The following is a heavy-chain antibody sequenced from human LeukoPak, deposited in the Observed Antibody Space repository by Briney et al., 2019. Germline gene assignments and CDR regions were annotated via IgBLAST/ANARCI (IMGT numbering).Heavy chain of an antibody. CDR1: GGSISNYY. J-gene: IGHJ4*02. CDR3: AGLRDGYNSGLDY. Sequence: SETLSLTCTVSGGSISNYYWSWIRQPPGKGLEWIGYIFYSGSTNYNPSLKSRVTISVDTSKNQFSLKLRSVTAADTAVYYCAGLRDGYNSGLDYWGQGTLVTVS. V-gene: IGHV4-59*01. D-gene: IGHD5-24*01. CDR2: IFYSGST.